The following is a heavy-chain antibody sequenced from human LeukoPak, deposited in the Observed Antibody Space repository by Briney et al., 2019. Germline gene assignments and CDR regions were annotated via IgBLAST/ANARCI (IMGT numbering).Heavy chain of an antibody. CDR2: ISSSGSTI. Sequence: GGSLRLSCAASGFTFSDYYMSWIRQAPGKGLEWVSYISSSGSTIYYADSVKGRFTISRDNAKNSLYLQMNSQRAEDTAVYYCARDLSQSLYWFDPWGQGTLVTVSS. D-gene: IGHD3-9*01. CDR3: ARDLSQSLYWFDP. CDR1: GFTFSDYY. V-gene: IGHV3-11*01. J-gene: IGHJ5*02.